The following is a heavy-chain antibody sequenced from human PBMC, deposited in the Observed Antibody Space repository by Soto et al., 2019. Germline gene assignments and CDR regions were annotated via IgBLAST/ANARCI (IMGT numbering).Heavy chain of an antibody. V-gene: IGHV3-21*06. J-gene: IGHJ3*01. CDR1: GFTLSSYS. CDR2: ISTTSNPI. Sequence: EVQLGESGGGLVKPGGSLRLSCVDSGFTLSSYSMNWVRQAPGKGLEWVSSISTTSNPIFYADSVRGRFTISRDNAKNSLYLQMNSLRAEDTAVYYCLRGGRGYTRDDVLDAWGQGTMVTVSS. D-gene: IGHD2-2*02. CDR3: LRGGRGYTRDDVLDA.